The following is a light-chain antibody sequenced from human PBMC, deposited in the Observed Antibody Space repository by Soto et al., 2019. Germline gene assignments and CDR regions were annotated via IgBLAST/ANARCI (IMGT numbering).Light chain of an antibody. J-gene: IGLJ1*01. Sequence: QSVLTQPPSASGTPGQRVSISCSGSRSNIGRNYVYWYQQLPGTAPKLLIQRNNERPSGVPDRFSGSKSGNTASLTISGLQADDEADYYCCSYAGSTNVFGTGTKLTVL. CDR2: RNN. V-gene: IGLV1-47*01. CDR3: CSYAGSTNV. CDR1: RSNIGRNY.